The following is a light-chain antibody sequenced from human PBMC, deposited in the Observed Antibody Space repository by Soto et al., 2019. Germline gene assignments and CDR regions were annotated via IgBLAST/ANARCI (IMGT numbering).Light chain of an antibody. CDR1: SSDVGFYNY. J-gene: IGLJ1*01. CDR3: CSYAGSYTFYV. CDR2: DVS. Sequence: QSALTQPRSVSGSPGQSVTISCTGTSSDVGFYNYVSWYQQHPGKAPKLMIYDVSKRPSGVPDRFSGSKSGNTASLTISGLQAEDEADYCCCSYAGSYTFYVFGTGTKLTVL. V-gene: IGLV2-11*01.